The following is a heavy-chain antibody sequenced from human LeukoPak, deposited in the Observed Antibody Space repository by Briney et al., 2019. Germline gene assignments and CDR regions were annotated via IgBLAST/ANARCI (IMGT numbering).Heavy chain of an antibody. J-gene: IGHJ4*02. CDR1: GFTFSSYA. CDR2: ISYDGSNK. D-gene: IGHD2-21*02. CDR3: ARDALAYCGGDCYPGFDY. V-gene: IGHV3-30*04. Sequence: GGSLRLSCAASGFTFSSYAMHWVRQAPGKGLEWVAVISYDGSNKYYADSVKGRFTMSRDNSKNTLYLQMNSLRAEDTAVYYCARDALAYCGGDCYPGFDYWGQGTLVTVSS.